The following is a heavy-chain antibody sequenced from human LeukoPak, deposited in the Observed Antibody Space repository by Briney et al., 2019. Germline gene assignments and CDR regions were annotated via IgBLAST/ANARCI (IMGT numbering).Heavy chain of an antibody. CDR2: IYYSGST. CDR1: GGSISSYY. D-gene: IGHD1-26*01. CDR3: ASSVGATAPTNWFDP. Sequence: SETLSLTCTVSGGSISSYYWGWIRQPPGKGLEWIGSIYYSGSTYYNPSLKSRVTISVDTSKNQFSLKLSSVTAADTAVYYCASSVGATAPTNWFDPWGQGTLVTVSS. J-gene: IGHJ5*02. V-gene: IGHV4-39*01.